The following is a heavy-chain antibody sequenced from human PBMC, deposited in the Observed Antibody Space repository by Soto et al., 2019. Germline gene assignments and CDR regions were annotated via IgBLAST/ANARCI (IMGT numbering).Heavy chain of an antibody. V-gene: IGHV1-18*01. CDR3: VVAAHPNDFDY. CDR2: ISAYNGHT. J-gene: IGHJ4*02. Sequence: QVQLVQSGAEVKKPGASVKVSCKASGYTFTSYGISWVRQAPGQGLEWMGWISAYNGHTNKAQKLQGRVTMTTDTATSTAYMELRSLRSDDTAVYYCVVAAHPNDFDYWGQGTLVTVSS. D-gene: IGHD2-15*01. CDR1: GYTFTSYG.